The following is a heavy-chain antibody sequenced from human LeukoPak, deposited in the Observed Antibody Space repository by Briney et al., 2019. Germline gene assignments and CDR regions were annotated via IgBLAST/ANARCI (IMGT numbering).Heavy chain of an antibody. V-gene: IGHV4-59*01. CDR3: ARGNGSYSP. CDR2: IYYSGST. CDR1: GGSIRSYY. J-gene: IGHJ5*02. Sequence: SETLSLTCSVSGGSIRSYYWSWIRQPPGKGLEWIGNIYYSGSTNYNPSLKSRVTISVDTSKNQFSLNLSSVTAADTAVYYCARGNGSYSPWGQGTLVTVSS. D-gene: IGHD1-26*01.